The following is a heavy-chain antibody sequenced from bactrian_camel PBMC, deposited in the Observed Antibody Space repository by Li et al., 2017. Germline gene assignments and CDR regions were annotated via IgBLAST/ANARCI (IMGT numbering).Heavy chain of an antibody. CDR2: IATGSGNT. V-gene: IGHV3S1*01. CDR1: GYTYNRNC. J-gene: IGHJ4*01. CDR3: AASVYDLGAGRCEYKY. D-gene: IGHD4*01. Sequence: HVQLVESGGGSVQAGGSLRLSCAASGYTYNRNCMAWFRQAPGKEREGVARIATGSGNTYYADSVKGRFTISQDNAKNMLYLQMDSLKTEDTAVYTCAASVYDLGAGRCEYKYWGQGTQVTVS.